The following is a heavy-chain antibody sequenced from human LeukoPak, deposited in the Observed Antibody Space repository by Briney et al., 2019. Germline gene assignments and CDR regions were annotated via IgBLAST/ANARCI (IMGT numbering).Heavy chain of an antibody. CDR2: INQDWSEK. J-gene: IGHJ4*02. CDR1: GFVLPNYW. D-gene: IGHD6-13*01. V-gene: IGHV3-7*03. CDR3: ARDYRSSWYV. Sequence: GGSLRLPCAASGFVLPNYWMSWIRQAPGKGLEWVANINQDWSEKPYVGFLKGRFTGSRDNARNSLFLQMNSLRAEDTSVYYCARDYRSSWYVRGQGTLVTVSS.